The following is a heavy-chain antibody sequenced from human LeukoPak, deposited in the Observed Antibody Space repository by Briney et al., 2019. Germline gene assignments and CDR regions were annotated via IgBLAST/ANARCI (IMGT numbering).Heavy chain of an antibody. CDR2: IKQDGSEK. CDR3: ARDQSSGWFSPYYYYMDV. J-gene: IGHJ6*03. V-gene: IGHV3-7*01. CDR1: GFSFSSYW. Sequence: GGSLRLSCAASGFSFSSYWMSWVRQAPGKGLEWVANIKQDGSEKYYVDSVKGRFTISRDNAKNSLYLQMNSLRAEDTAVYYCARDQSSGWFSPYYYYMDVWGKGTTVTISS. D-gene: IGHD6-19*01.